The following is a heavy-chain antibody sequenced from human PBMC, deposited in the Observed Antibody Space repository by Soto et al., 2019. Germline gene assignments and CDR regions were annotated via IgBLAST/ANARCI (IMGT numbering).Heavy chain of an antibody. V-gene: IGHV3-23*01. CDR3: ARDRAVYCSNDICLDAFDI. J-gene: IGHJ3*02. Sequence: EVQLLESGGDLVQPGGSLRLSCAASGFTFNDYALTWVRQVPGKGLEWVSSLSSRGFSTHYAESVKGRFTISRDNIKNTVYLQMNSLRAEDTAVYYCARDRAVYCSNDICLDAFDIWGQGTLVTVSS. CDR1: GFTFNDYA. D-gene: IGHD2-2*01. CDR2: LSSRGFST.